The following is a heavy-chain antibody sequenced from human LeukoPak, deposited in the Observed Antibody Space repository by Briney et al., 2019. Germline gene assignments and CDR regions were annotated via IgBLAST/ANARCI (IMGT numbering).Heavy chain of an antibody. J-gene: IGHJ4*02. CDR1: GESFSGYY. D-gene: IGHD6-19*01. V-gene: IGHV4-34*01. CDR2: INHSGNT. Sequence: PSETLSLTCGVFGESFSGYYWSLIRQPPGKGLEWIGEINHSGNTHYNPSLKSRVTISVDTSKNQFSLKLSSVTAADTAVYYCARRGRGIAVAGTPDYWGQGTLVTVSS. CDR3: ARRGRGIAVAGTPDY.